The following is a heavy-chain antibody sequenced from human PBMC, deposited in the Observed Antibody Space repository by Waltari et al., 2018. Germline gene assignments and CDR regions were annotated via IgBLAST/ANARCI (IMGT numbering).Heavy chain of an antibody. CDR2: IYWNDDK. V-gene: IGHV2-5*01. CDR1: GFSLSTSGVG. J-gene: IGHJ3*02. CDR3: AHSRSITIFGVVIIRDAFDI. Sequence: QITLKESGPTLVKPTQTLTLTCTFSGFSLSTSGVGVGWIRQPPGKALEWLALIYWNDDKRYSPSPKSRLTITKDTSKNQVVLTMTNMDPVDTATYYCAHSRSITIFGVVIIRDAFDIWGQGTMVTVSS. D-gene: IGHD3-3*01.